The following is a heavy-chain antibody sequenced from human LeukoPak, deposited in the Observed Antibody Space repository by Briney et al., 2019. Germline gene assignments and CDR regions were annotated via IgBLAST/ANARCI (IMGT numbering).Heavy chain of an antibody. CDR3: ASERITMIVVVIPPDDAFDI. V-gene: IGHV4-39*01. D-gene: IGHD3-22*01. J-gene: IGHJ3*02. CDR2: IYYSGST. CDR1: GGSISSYY. Sequence: SETLSLTCIVSGGSISSYYWGWIRQPPGKGLEWIGSIYYSGSTYYNPSLKSRVTISVDTSKNQFSLKLNSVTAADTAVYYCASERITMIVVVIPPDDAFDIWGQGTMVTVSS.